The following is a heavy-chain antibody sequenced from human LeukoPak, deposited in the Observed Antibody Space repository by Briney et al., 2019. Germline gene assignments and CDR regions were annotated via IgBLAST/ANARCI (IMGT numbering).Heavy chain of an antibody. CDR1: GFSFSDYG. D-gene: IGHD3-3*01. CDR2: ISGSGSGT. Sequence: GGSLRLSCAASGFSFSDYGMHWVRQTPGKGLEWVTAISGSGSGTYYADSVKDRFIISRDNSKNALYLQMNSLRAEDTAIYYCAKDAYFDFWSGFHTWGQGTLVTVSS. V-gene: IGHV3-23*01. CDR3: AKDAYFDFWSGFHT. J-gene: IGHJ5*02.